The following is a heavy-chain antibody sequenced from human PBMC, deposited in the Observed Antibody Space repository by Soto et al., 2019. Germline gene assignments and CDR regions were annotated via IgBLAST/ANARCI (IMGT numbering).Heavy chain of an antibody. D-gene: IGHD1-26*01. V-gene: IGHV1-18*01. Sequence: QVQLVQSGAEVKKPGASVKVSCKASGYTFTSYGISWVRQAPGQGLEWMGWISAYNGNTNYAQKLQGRVTMTTDTATSTAYMELRSLRSDDTAVYYCARGPDGVGAARGWWYFDLWGRGTLVTVSS. CDR3: ARGPDGVGAARGWWYFDL. CDR2: ISAYNGNT. J-gene: IGHJ2*01. CDR1: GYTFTSYG.